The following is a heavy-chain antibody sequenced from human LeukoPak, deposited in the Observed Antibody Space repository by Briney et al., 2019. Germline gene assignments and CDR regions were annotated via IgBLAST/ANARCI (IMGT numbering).Heavy chain of an antibody. V-gene: IGHV3-9*01. CDR1: GFTFDDYA. J-gene: IGHJ4*02. CDR2: ISGNSVSI. Sequence: GGSLRLSCAASGFTFDDYAMHWVRQAPGKGPEWVSGISGNSVSIGYADSVRGRFTISRDNAKGSLYLQMNSLRSEDTALYYCAKEIRGGNSPLKYWGQGALVTVSS. CDR3: AKEIRGGNSPLKY. D-gene: IGHD1-1*01.